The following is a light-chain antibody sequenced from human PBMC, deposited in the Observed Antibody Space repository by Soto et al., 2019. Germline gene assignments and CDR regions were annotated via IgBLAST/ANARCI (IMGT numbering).Light chain of an antibody. V-gene: IGKV1-8*01. Sequence: AIRMTQSPSSLSASTGDRVTITCRAIQGISSYLAWYQQKPGKAPKLLIYAASTLQSGVPSRFSGSGSGTDFTLTISCLQSEDFATYYCQKYYSYPLNFGGGTKVDIK. CDR3: QKYYSYPLN. CDR1: QGISSY. J-gene: IGKJ4*01. CDR2: AAS.